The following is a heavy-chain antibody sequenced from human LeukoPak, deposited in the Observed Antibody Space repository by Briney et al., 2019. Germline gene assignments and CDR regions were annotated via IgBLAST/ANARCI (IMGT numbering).Heavy chain of an antibody. CDR3: ARDAGRGPYYYYYGMDV. CDR2: IIPIFGTA. CDR1: GGTFSSYA. J-gene: IGHJ6*02. Sequence: SVKVSCKASGGTFSSYAISWVRQAPGQGLEWMGGIIPIFGTANYAQKLQGRVTITADESTSTAYMELSSLRSEDTAVYYCARDAGRGPYYYYYGMDVWGQGTTVTVSS. V-gene: IGHV1-69*13. D-gene: IGHD2-15*01.